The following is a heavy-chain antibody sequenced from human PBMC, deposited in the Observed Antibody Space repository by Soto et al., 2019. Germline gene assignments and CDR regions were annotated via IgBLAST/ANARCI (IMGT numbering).Heavy chain of an antibody. CDR3: AKGLGTHTVYYYGMDV. D-gene: IGHD3-16*01. V-gene: IGHV3-30*18. CDR2: ISYDGSNK. J-gene: IGHJ6*02. CDR1: GFALSAYS. Sequence: VQLVESGGGLVQPGGSLRVSCAASGFALSAYSMNWVRQAPGKGLEWVAVISYDGSNKYYADSVKGRFTISRDNSKNTLYLQMNSLRAEDTAVYYCAKGLGTHTVYYYGMDVWGQGTTVTVSS.